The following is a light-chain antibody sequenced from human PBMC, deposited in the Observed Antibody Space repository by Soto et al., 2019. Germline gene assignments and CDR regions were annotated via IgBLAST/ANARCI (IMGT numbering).Light chain of an antibody. CDR3: AAWDDSLNGYV. Sequence: QSVLTQPPSASGTPGQRVTISCSGSSSNIGSNTVNWYQQLPGTAPKLLIYSNTQRPSGVPDRFSGSKSGTSASLAISGLQSEDEAEYYCAAWDDSLNGYVFGTGTKLTVL. V-gene: IGLV1-44*01. CDR2: SNT. J-gene: IGLJ1*01. CDR1: SSNIGSNT.